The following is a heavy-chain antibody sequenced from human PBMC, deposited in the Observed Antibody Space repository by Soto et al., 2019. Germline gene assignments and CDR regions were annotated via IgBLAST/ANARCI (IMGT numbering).Heavy chain of an antibody. CDR1: SGSVSSVTYS. CDR3: ARDSEAAGYQY. Sequence: QAQLQESGPGLVKPSETLSPTCSVSSGSVSSVTYSRSWMRQRPGRGLEWIGHIYSTGSTNYNPSLKSRGTKSVDPSKNQCALRVSSVTAADTAMYYCARDSEAAGYQYGGQGTLVTVSS. CDR2: IYSTGST. V-gene: IGHV4-61*01. D-gene: IGHD2-2*03. J-gene: IGHJ1*01.